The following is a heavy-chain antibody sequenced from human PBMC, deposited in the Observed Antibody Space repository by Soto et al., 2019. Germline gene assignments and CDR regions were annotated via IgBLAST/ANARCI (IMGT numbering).Heavy chain of an antibody. CDR3: ARSESTDLNFYAMDV. CDR1: GGTFNNYA. D-gene: IGHD2-21*02. V-gene: IGHV1-69*06. J-gene: IGHJ6*02. Sequence: QVQLVQSGAEVKKPGSSVKVSCKASGGTFNNYAISWVRQAPGPGLEWLGGISPIFGTPQYAQRFQGRVTITADKATDTVYLELRSDYAAVYYCARSESTDLNFYAMDVWGQGTTVTVSS. CDR2: ISPIFGTP.